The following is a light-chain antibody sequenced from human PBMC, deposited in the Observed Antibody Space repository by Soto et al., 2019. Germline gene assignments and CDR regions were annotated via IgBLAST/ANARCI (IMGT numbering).Light chain of an antibody. CDR1: SSDVGGYNY. CDR2: DVS. CDR3: SSYTSSSTLV. Sequence: QSALTQPASVSGSPGQSITISCTGTSSDVGGYNYVSWYQQHPGKAPKLMIYDVSNLPSGVSNRFSGSKSGNTASLTISGIQAEDEADYYCSSYTSSSTLVFGGGTKLTVL. V-gene: IGLV2-14*01. J-gene: IGLJ2*01.